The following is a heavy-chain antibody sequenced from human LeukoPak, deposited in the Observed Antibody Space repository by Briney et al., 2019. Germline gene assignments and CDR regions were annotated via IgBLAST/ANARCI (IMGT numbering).Heavy chain of an antibody. Sequence: GASVKLSCKASGYTFTIYYMHWVRQAPGQGLEWMGIINPSGGSTSYAQKFQGRVTMTRDTSTSTVYMELSSLRSEDTAVYYCARGRGWYYFDYWGQGTLVTVSS. J-gene: IGHJ4*02. CDR2: INPSGGST. CDR1: GYTFTIYY. V-gene: IGHV1-46*01. D-gene: IGHD6-19*01. CDR3: ARGRGWYYFDY.